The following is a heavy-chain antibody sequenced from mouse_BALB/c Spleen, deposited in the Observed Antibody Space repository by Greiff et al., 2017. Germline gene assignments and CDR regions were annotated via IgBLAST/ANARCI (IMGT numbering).Heavy chain of an antibody. CDR1: GFSLTSYG. CDR3: ARDGGQYGYYAMDY. J-gene: IGHJ4*01. CDR2: IWAGGST. Sequence: QVHVKQSGPGLVAPSQSLSITCTVSGFSLTSYGVHWVRQPPGKGLEWLGVIWAGGSTNYNSALMSRLSISKDNSKSQVFLKMNSLQTDDTAMYYCARDGGQYGYYAMDYWGQGTSVTVSS. V-gene: IGHV2-9*02. D-gene: IGHD2-10*02.